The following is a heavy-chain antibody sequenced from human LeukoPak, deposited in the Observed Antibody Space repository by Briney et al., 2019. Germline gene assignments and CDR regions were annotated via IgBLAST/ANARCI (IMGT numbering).Heavy chain of an antibody. CDR3: ARDTPGEFDY. Sequence: SDTLSFTCTVSGRSISSHYWSWIRQPPGKGLEWIGYIYYSGSTNYNPSLKSRVTISVDTSKNQFSLKLSSVTAADTAVYYCARDTPGEFDYWGQGTLVTVSS. J-gene: IGHJ4*02. CDR1: GRSISSHY. CDR2: IYYSGST. V-gene: IGHV4-59*11. D-gene: IGHD3-10*01.